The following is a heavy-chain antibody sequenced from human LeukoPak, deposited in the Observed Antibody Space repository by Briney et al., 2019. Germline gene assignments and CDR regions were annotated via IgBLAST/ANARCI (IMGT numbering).Heavy chain of an antibody. J-gene: IGHJ4*02. D-gene: IGHD2/OR15-2a*01. Sequence: PSETLSLICAVYGGSFSGYYWSWIRQPPGKGLEWIGEINHSGSTNYNPSLKSRVTISVDTSKNQFSLKLNSVTAADTAFYYCARDFYGDDGHHPFDYWGQGIQVTVSS. CDR3: ARDFYGDDGHHPFDY. CDR2: INHSGST. CDR1: GGSFSGYY. V-gene: IGHV4-34*01.